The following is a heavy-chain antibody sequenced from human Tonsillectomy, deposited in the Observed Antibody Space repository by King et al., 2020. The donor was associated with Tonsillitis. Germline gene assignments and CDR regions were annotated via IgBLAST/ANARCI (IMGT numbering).Heavy chain of an antibody. J-gene: IGHJ4*02. CDR2: IRTKRNSYAT. CDR3: TRFAAPEYGDYGDY. D-gene: IGHD4-17*01. CDR1: GFPFRGSA. Sequence: VQLVESGGGSVQPGGSLKLSCAASGFPFRGSAMHWVRQTSGKGLEGVGRIRTKRNSYATAYAASVTGRFTISSEDSKNTAYLQMNSLKIEDTAVYYCTRFAAPEYGDYGDYWGQGTLVTVSS. V-gene: IGHV3-73*02.